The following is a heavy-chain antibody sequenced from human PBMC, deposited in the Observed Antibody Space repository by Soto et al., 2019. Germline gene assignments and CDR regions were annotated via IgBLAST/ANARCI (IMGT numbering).Heavy chain of an antibody. CDR1: GFTFSSYA. CDR2: ISGSGGST. Sequence: PGGSLRLSCAVSGFTFSSYAMSWVRQAPGKGLEWVSAISGSGGSTYYADSVKGRFTISRDNSKNTLYLQMNSLRAEDTAVYYCAKDREQWLFRLYYMAVWGKGTTVTVSS. V-gene: IGHV3-23*01. J-gene: IGHJ6*03. D-gene: IGHD6-19*01. CDR3: AKDREQWLFRLYYMAV.